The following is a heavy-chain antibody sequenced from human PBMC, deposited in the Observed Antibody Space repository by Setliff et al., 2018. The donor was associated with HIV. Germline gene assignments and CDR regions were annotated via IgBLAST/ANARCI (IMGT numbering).Heavy chain of an antibody. J-gene: IGHJ4*02. CDR3: ARGVAAAGL. Sequence: LSLTCTVSGGSISRSSYYWAWIRQPPGKGLEWIGNIFYSGHTFYNPSLRSRVTISVDTSKNQSSLKLSSVTAADTAVYYCARGVAAAGLWGQGTLVTVSS. CDR1: GGSISRSSYY. D-gene: IGHD6-13*01. CDR2: IFYSGHT. V-gene: IGHV4-39*07.